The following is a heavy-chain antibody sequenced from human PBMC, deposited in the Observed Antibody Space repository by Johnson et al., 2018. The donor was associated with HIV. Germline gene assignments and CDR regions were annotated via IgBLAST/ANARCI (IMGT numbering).Heavy chain of an antibody. V-gene: IGHV3-11*04. J-gene: IGHJ3*02. CDR2: ISSSGTTK. CDR1: GFSFSDYY. Sequence: QVQLVESGGVLVKPGGSLRLSCAVSGFSFSDYYMSWIRQAPGKGLEWVSYISSSGTTKDDADSVKGRFTITRDNNKNSLYLQMNSLRAEDTAVYYCAREKLGATEYDAFDIWGQGTMVSVSS. CDR3: AREKLGATEYDAFDI. D-gene: IGHD1-26*01.